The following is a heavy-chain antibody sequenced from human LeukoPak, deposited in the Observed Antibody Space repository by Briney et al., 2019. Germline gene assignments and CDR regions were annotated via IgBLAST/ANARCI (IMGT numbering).Heavy chain of an antibody. Sequence: PGGSLRLSCAASGFTFSSYGMHWVRQAPGKGLEWVAVISYDGSNKYYADSVKGRFTISRDNSKNTLYLQMNSLRAEDTAVYHCAKDVSALSHYYGMDVWGQGTTVTVSS. J-gene: IGHJ6*02. CDR2: ISYDGSNK. CDR3: AKDVSALSHYYGMDV. V-gene: IGHV3-30*18. CDR1: GFTFSSYG. D-gene: IGHD2/OR15-2a*01.